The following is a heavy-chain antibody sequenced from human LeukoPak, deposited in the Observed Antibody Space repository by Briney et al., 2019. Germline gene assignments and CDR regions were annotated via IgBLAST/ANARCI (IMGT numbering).Heavy chain of an antibody. CDR1: GFTFSDYY. Sequence: GGSLRLSCAASGFTFSDYYMSWIRQAPGKGLEWVSYISSSSSYTNYADSVKGRFTISRDNSKNSLYLHMNSLRTEDTALYYCAKDMRQWLALDYWGQGTLVTVSS. V-gene: IGHV3-11*05. D-gene: IGHD6-19*01. J-gene: IGHJ4*02. CDR3: AKDMRQWLALDY. CDR2: ISSSSSYT.